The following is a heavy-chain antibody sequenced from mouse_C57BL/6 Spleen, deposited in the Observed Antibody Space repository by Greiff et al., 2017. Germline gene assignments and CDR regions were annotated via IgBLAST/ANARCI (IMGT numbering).Heavy chain of an antibody. V-gene: IGHV1-54*01. CDR2: INPGSGGT. CDR3: ARSDYGSSYYAMDY. J-gene: IGHJ4*01. Sequence: QVQLQQSGAELVRPGPSVKVSCKASGYAFTNYLIEWVKQRPGQGLEWIGVINPGSGGTNYNEKFKGKATLTADKSSSTAYMQLSSLTSEDSAVYFCARSDYGSSYYAMDYWGQGTSVTVSS. CDR1: GYAFTNYL. D-gene: IGHD1-1*01.